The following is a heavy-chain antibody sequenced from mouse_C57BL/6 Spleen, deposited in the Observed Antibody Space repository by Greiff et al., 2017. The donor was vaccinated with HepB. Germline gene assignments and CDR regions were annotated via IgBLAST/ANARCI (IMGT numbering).Heavy chain of an antibody. D-gene: IGHD3-2*02. CDR1: GFTFSSYG. CDR3: ARGPNSSGYVWFAY. CDR2: ISSGGSYT. Sequence: VQLQESGGDLVKPGGSLKLSCAASGFTFSSYGMSWVRQTPDKRLEWVATISSGGSYTYYPDSVKGRFTISRDNAKNTLYLQMSSLKSEDTAMYYCARGPNSSGYVWFAYWGQGTLVTVSA. J-gene: IGHJ3*01. V-gene: IGHV5-6*01.